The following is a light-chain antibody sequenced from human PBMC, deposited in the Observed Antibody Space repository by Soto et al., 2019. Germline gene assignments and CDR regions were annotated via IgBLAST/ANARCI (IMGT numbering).Light chain of an antibody. Sequence: QSVLTQPASVSGSPGQSITISCTGTSSDVGTYNYVSWYQQHPGKAPKLMIYEVNHRPSGVSNRFSGSKSDNTASLTISGLQAEDEADYYCGSYTTSSTQVFGGGTKLTVL. CDR3: GSYTTSSTQV. CDR2: EVN. CDR1: SSDVGTYNY. V-gene: IGLV2-14*01. J-gene: IGLJ3*02.